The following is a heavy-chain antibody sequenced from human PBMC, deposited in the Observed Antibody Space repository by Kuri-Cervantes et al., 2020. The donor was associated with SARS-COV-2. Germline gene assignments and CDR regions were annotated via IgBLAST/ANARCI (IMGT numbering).Heavy chain of an antibody. CDR2: IKHDGSET. D-gene: IGHD1-7*01. CDR3: AKAGQLELQYPIGYYYYYMDV. V-gene: IGHV3-7*01. J-gene: IGHJ6*03. CDR1: GLTFSSSW. Sequence: LKISCEASGLTFSSSWMSWVRQAPGKGLEWVANIKHDGSETHYVDSVKGRFTTSRDNAKNSLYLQMNSLRAEDTAVYYCAKAGQLELQYPIGYYYYYMDVWGKGTTVTVSS.